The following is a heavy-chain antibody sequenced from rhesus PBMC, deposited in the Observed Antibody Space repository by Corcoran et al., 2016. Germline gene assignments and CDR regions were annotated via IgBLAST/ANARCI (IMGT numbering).Heavy chain of an antibody. Sequence: EVQLVETGGGMVQPGGSLKVSCEASGFTFRSYGLRWVRQAPGKGLEWVTGINRGGGRKYYADSVKGRFTISRDNSKNMLSLQMNSLRGEDTAVYYCATLDYYFDYWGQGVLVTVSS. CDR3: ATLDYYFDY. J-gene: IGHJ4*01. CDR1: GFTFRSYG. CDR2: INRGGGRK. V-gene: IGHV3S5*01.